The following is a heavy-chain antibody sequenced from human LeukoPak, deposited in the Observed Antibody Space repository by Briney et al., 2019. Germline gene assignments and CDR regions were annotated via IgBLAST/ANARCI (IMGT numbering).Heavy chain of an antibody. Sequence: GGSPRLSCAASGFTFNSYNMNWVRQAPGKGLEWISYISSGSSTIYYAEPVKGRFTISRDNAKNSLYLQMNSLRAEDTAVYYCARDLNPLGGVIADYWGQGALVTVSS. CDR3: ARDLNPLGGVIADY. CDR2: ISSGSSTI. CDR1: GFTFNSYN. D-gene: IGHD3-16*02. V-gene: IGHV3-48*01. J-gene: IGHJ4*02.